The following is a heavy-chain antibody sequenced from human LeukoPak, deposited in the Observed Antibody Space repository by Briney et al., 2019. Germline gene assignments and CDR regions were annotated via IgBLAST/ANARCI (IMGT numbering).Heavy chain of an antibody. CDR1: GGSISSGDYY. Sequence: SQTLSFTCTVSGGSISSGDYYWSWIRQPPGKGLEWIGYIYYSGSTYYNPSLKSRVTISVDTSKNQFSLKLSSVTAADTAVYYCAREILVVVPAAILEWFDPWGQGTLVTVSS. CDR2: IYYSGST. V-gene: IGHV4-30-4*08. J-gene: IGHJ5*02. CDR3: AREILVVVPAAILEWFDP. D-gene: IGHD2-2*02.